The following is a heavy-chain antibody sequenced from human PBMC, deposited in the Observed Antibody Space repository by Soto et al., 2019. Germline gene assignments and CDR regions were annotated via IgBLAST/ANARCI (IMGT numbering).Heavy chain of an antibody. CDR3: ALIKFISAWTVDY. CDR1: GDTFSSYA. CDR2: IIPMFGTA. Sequence: SVKISCKASGDTFSSYAVIWLRQVPGQGLEWMGGIIPMFGTANYALKFQGRVTITADKSTSTAYMELSSLQSEDTAVYYCALIKFISAWTVDYWGQGSLVTVSS. D-gene: IGHD3-10*01. J-gene: IGHJ4*02. V-gene: IGHV1-69*06.